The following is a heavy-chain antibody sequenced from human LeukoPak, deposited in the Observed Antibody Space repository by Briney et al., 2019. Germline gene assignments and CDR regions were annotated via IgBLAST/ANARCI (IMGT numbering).Heavy chain of an antibody. CDR2: ITLKSGGT. J-gene: IGHJ4*02. Sequence: GASVKVSCKASGYTFTDYFIHWVRQAPGQGLEWMGWITLKSGGTKYAQKFQGRVTITRDPSISTAYMELSSLRSDDTAVYFCARDKGPVAGTGLGSFDHWGQGTLVTVSS. CDR3: ARDKGPVAGTGLGSFDH. V-gene: IGHV1-2*02. CDR1: GYTFTDYF. D-gene: IGHD6-19*01.